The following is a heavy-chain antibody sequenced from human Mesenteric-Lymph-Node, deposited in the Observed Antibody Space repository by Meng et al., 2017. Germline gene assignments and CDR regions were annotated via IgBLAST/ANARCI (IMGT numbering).Heavy chain of an antibody. J-gene: IGHJ4*02. CDR1: GSTFSSYA. Sequence: VGLVGSWGGLVLQGGSLRRSCASSGSTFSSYAMRWVRQAPGKGLEWVSAISGSGGSTYYADSVKGRFTISRDNSKNTLYLQMNSLRAEDTAVYYCAKPLEMATISDYWGQGTLVTVSS. D-gene: IGHD5-24*01. CDR2: ISGSGGST. CDR3: AKPLEMATISDY. V-gene: IGHV3-23*04.